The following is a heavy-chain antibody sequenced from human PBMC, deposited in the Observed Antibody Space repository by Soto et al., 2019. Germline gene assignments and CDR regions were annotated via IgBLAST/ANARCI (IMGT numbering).Heavy chain of an antibody. Sequence: QLQLQESGPGLVKPSETLSLTCTVSGGSISSSSYYWGWIRQPPGKGLEWIGNIYYSGSTYYNPSLKRRVTISVDTSKNQFSLRLSSVTAADTAVYYCARRQSSPGFDPWGQGTLVTVSS. CDR3: ARRQSSPGFDP. D-gene: IGHD2-15*01. CDR1: GGSISSSSYY. J-gene: IGHJ5*02. V-gene: IGHV4-39*01. CDR2: IYYSGST.